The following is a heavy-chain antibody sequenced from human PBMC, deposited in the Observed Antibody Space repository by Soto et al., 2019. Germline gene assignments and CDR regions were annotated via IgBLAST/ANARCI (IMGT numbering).Heavy chain of an antibody. CDR1: GGSISSGGYS. CDR2: IYHSGST. V-gene: IGHV4-30-2*01. J-gene: IGHJ4*02. CDR3: ARSLGYCSGGSCYPFDY. D-gene: IGHD2-15*01. Sequence: QLQLQESGSGLVKPSQTLSLTCAVSGGSISSGGYSWSWIRQPPGKGLEWIGYIYHSGSTYYNPSLKSRVTMSVDRSKHQFSLKLSSVTAADTAVYYCARSLGYCSGGSCYPFDYWGQGTLVTVSS.